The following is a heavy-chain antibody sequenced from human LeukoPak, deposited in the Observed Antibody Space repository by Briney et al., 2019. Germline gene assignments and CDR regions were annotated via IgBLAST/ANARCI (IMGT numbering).Heavy chain of an antibody. J-gene: IGHJ4*02. CDR1: GFTFSTYW. Sequence: GGSLRLSCAASGFTFSTYWMHWARRAPGKGLVWVSRIIGDGTSTDYADSVKGRFTISRDNAKNSLYLQMNSLRAEDTAVYYCARDNPDKSDYDYVWGSYDYWGQGTLVTVSS. V-gene: IGHV3-74*01. CDR3: ARDNPDKSDYDYVWGSYDY. D-gene: IGHD3-16*01. CDR2: IIGDGTST.